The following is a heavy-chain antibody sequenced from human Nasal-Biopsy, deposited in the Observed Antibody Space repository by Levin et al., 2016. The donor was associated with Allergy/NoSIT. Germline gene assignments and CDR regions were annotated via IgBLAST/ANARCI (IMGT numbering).Heavy chain of an antibody. Sequence: GGSLRLSCAASGFTVRSNYMSWVRQAPGKGLEWVSVIYNGDNVHYADSVKGRFTISRDNSRNTLYLQMDSLRAEDTAVYYCAREGYYYDSSGRFDYWGQGTLVTVSS. J-gene: IGHJ4*02. CDR1: GFTVRSNY. CDR3: AREGYYYDSSGRFDY. CDR2: IYNGDNV. D-gene: IGHD3-22*01. V-gene: IGHV3-66*01.